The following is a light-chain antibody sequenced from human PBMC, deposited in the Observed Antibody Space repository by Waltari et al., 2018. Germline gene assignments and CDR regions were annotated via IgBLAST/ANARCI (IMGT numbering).Light chain of an antibody. Sequence: QSALTQPASVAGSPGQSITIPCTGSASDIGIYNYVSWYQQHPGGAPKLILDSVPNRPSGISSRFSGSRSGDTASLTISGLQAEDEALYFCSSFSKTATPVLFGGGTKVTVL. CDR2: SVP. CDR1: ASDIGIYNY. V-gene: IGLV2-14*03. CDR3: SSFSKTATPVL. J-gene: IGLJ2*01.